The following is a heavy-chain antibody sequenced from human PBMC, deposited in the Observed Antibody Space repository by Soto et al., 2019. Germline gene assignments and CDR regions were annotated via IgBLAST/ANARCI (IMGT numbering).Heavy chain of an antibody. D-gene: IGHD6-13*01. J-gene: IGHJ4*02. CDR2: INPASGST. CDR3: ARDLAARDH. V-gene: IGHV1-46*01. CDR1: GYTFTHYY. Sequence: QVQLVQSGAEVKKPGASVKVSCRTSGYTFTHYYIHWVRQAPGQGLEWLGIINPASGSTNYAQDFQGRVTLTMDTSTTTVYMELIGLRAEDTAIFYCARDLAARDHWGQGTLVTVSS.